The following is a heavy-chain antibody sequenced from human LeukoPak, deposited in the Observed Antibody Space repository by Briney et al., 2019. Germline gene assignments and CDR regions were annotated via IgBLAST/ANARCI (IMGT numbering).Heavy chain of an antibody. CDR3: ARRFGESDLDY. V-gene: IGHV3-74*01. CDR2: INTDGSST. Sequence: GGSLRLSCAASGFTFSSYWMHWVRQAPGKRLVWVSGINTDGSSTSYADSVKGRFTISRDNAKNTLYLQMNSLRAEDTAVYYCARRFGESDLDYWGQGTLVTVSS. D-gene: IGHD3-10*01. CDR1: GFTFSSYW. J-gene: IGHJ4*02.